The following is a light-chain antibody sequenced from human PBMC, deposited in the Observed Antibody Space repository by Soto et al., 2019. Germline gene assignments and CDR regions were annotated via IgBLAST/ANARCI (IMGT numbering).Light chain of an antibody. Sequence: EIVMTQSPATLSVSPGERATLSCRASQSVSGFLAWYQQKPGQAPKLLIYGASTRATAIPARFSGSWSGTEFTLTSSTLQSKDFAVYDCQQYDNWPRTFGQGTKVEIK. CDR2: GAS. J-gene: IGKJ1*01. CDR1: QSVSGF. V-gene: IGKV3-15*01. CDR3: QQYDNWPRT.